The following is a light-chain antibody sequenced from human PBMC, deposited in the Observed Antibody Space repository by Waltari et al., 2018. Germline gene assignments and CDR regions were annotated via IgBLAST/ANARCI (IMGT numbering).Light chain of an antibody. CDR3: CSYGGSYSFVV. Sequence: QSALTQPRSVSGSPGQSVTISCTGTSSDVGGYNYVSWYQQHPGKAPKLIIYDVTKRPAGVPGRFSGSKCGNTASLTISGLQAEDGADYYCCSYGGSYSFVVFGGGTKLTVL. CDR2: DVT. J-gene: IGLJ2*01. V-gene: IGLV2-11*01. CDR1: SSDVGGYNY.